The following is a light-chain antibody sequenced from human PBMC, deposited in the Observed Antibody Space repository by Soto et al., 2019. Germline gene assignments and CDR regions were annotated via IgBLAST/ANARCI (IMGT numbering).Light chain of an antibody. Sequence: QSALTQPPSASGSPGQSVTISCTGTSSDVGGYNAVSWYQQHPGKAPKLLIYEVTKRPSGVPDRFSGSRSGNTASLTVSGFQTEDESEYYCSSYAGSPYVFGAGTKLTVL. J-gene: IGLJ1*01. CDR2: EVT. CDR1: SSDVGGYNA. V-gene: IGLV2-8*01. CDR3: SSYAGSPYV.